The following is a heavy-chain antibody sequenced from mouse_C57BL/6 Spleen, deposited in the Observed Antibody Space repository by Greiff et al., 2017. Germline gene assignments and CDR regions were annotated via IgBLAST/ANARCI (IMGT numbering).Heavy chain of an antibody. D-gene: IGHD2-4*01. CDR2: IDPNSGGT. V-gene: IGHV1-72*01. Sequence: QVQLQQPGAELVKPGASVKLSCKASGYTFTSYWMHWVKQRPGRGLEWIGRIDPNSGGTKYNEKFKSKATLTVDKTSSTAYMQLSSLTSEDSAGYYCARNPLDYDFYYYAMDYWGQGTSVTVSS. CDR3: ARNPLDYDFYYYAMDY. J-gene: IGHJ4*01. CDR1: GYTFTSYW.